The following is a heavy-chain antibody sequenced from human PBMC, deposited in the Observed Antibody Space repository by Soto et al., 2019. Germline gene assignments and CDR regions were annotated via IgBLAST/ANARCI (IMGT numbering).Heavy chain of an antibody. Sequence: GGSLRLSCAASGFTFSSYGMHWVRQAPGKGLEWVAVIWYDGSNKYYADSVKGRFTISRDNSKNTLYLQMNSLRAEDTAVYYCARDWNLFNWNYGSYFDYWGQGTLVTVSS. V-gene: IGHV3-33*01. D-gene: IGHD1-7*01. J-gene: IGHJ4*02. CDR1: GFTFSSYG. CDR3: ARDWNLFNWNYGSYFDY. CDR2: IWYDGSNK.